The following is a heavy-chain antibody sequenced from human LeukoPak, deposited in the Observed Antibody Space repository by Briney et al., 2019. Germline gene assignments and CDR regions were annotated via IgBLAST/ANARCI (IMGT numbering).Heavy chain of an antibody. Sequence: RASVKVSCKASGYTFTSYAMHWVRQAPGQRLECMGWINTGNGNTKYSQKFQGRVTITRDTSASTAYMDLSSLRSEDTAVYYCARNTETAIPLPYYFDYWGQGTLVTVSS. D-gene: IGHD2-21*02. CDR2: INTGNGNT. V-gene: IGHV1-3*04. CDR3: ARNTETAIPLPYYFDY. J-gene: IGHJ4*02. CDR1: GYTFTSYA.